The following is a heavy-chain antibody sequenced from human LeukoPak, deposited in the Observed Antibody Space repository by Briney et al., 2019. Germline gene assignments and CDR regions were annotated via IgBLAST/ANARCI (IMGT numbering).Heavy chain of an antibody. CDR2: VSTYNGDT. CDR1: GYTFTDFG. V-gene: IGHV1-18*01. CDR3: ARAESMALYFLY. J-gene: IGHJ1*01. Sequence: ASVKVSCKASGYTFTDFGLIWVRQAPGQGLEWMGWVSTYNGDTDYAKKFQDRVTMTTESSTQTTFMELRNLRSDDTAVYYCARAESMALYFLYWGQGTLASVSS. D-gene: IGHD1-14*01.